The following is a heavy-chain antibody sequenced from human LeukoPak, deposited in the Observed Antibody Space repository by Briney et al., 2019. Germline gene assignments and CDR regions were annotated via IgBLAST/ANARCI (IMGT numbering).Heavy chain of an antibody. CDR2: IYYGGST. V-gene: IGHV4-39*01. Sequence: SETLSLTCTVSGGSISSSSYYWGWIRQPPGKGLEWIGSIYYGGSTYYNPSLMSRVTISVDTSKNQFSLKLSSVTAADTAVYYCATGPWIHSTSWGQGTLVTVSS. CDR1: GGSISSSSYY. CDR3: ATGPWIHSTS. D-gene: IGHD5-18*01. J-gene: IGHJ4*02.